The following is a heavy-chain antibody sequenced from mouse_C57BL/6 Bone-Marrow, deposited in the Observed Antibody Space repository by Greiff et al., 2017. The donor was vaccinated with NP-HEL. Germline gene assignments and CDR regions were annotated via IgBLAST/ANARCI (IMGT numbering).Heavy chain of an antibody. D-gene: IGHD4-1*01. Sequence: VQLQQSGAELVRPGTSVKVSCKASGYAFTNYLIEWVKQRPGQGLEWIGVIYPGSGGTYFNEKFTGKATLTADTSSSTAYMQLSSLTSEDSAVYFCARSSLGNSYYCDYWGKGTTLTVAS. V-gene: IGHV1-54*01. CDR1: GYAFTNYL. CDR2: IYPGSGGT. J-gene: IGHJ2*01. CDR3: ARSSLGNSYYCDY.